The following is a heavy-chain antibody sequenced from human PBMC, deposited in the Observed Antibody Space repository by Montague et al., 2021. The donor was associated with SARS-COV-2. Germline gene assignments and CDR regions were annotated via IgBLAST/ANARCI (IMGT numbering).Heavy chain of an antibody. V-gene: IGHV3-9*01. Sequence: SLRLSCEASGFVFDDYAMHWVRQTPGKGLEWVSGISWDSRRTDYVKSVKGRFTVSRDNAKNSLYLEMNSLRVEDTALYYCAKDSGFSSGWEPGDDAFDMWGQGTMVIVSS. CDR1: GFVFDDYA. J-gene: IGHJ3*02. CDR3: AKDSGFSSGWEPGDDAFDM. D-gene: IGHD6-19*01. CDR2: ISWDSRRT.